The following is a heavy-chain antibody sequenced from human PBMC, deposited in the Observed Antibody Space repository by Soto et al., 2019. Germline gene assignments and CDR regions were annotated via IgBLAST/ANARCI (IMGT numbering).Heavy chain of an antibody. Sequence: GGSLRLSCAASGFTFSNYAMSWVRQAPGKGLEWVSSISGSGDNTYFADSVKGRFTISRDNSKHTLYLQMNSLRAEDTAVYYCAREGWELLLPYFQHWGQGTLVTVSS. V-gene: IGHV3-23*01. CDR3: AREGWELLLPYFQH. CDR1: GFTFSNYA. CDR2: ISGSGDNT. D-gene: IGHD1-26*01. J-gene: IGHJ1*01.